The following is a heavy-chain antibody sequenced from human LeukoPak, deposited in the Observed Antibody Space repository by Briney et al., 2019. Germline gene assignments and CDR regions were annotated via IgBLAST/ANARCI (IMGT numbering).Heavy chain of an antibody. CDR2: INHSGST. CDR3: ARSKLVRYYYDSSGYYRFDY. J-gene: IGHJ4*02. Sequence: SETLFLTCAVYGGSFSGYYWSWIRQPPGKGLEWIGEINHSGSTNYNPSLKSRVTISVDTSKNQFSLKLSSVTAADTAVYYCARSKLVRYYYDSSGYYRFDYWGQGTLVTVSS. D-gene: IGHD3-22*01. CDR1: GGSFSGYY. V-gene: IGHV4-34*01.